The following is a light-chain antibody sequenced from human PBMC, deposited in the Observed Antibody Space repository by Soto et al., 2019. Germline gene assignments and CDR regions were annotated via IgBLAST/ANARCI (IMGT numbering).Light chain of an antibody. J-gene: IGLJ1*01. CDR3: AAWDDSLNGYV. CDR2: KNN. V-gene: IGLV1-44*01. CDR1: SSNIGSNT. Sequence: QSVLTQPPSASGDPGQRVTISCSGRSSNIGSNTVNWYQQLPGTAPKLLIYKNNQRPSGVPDRFSGSKSGTSASLAISGLQSEDGADYYCAAWDDSLNGYVFGTGTKVTVL.